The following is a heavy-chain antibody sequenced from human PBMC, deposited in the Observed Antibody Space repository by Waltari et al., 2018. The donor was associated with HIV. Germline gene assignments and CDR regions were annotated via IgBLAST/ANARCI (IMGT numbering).Heavy chain of an antibody. CDR1: GFTFSNYW. CDR2: INYDGGDK. Sequence: EVHLVESGGVLVPPGGSLRLSCTGSGFTFSNYWMSWVRQAPGKGPEWVASINYDGGDKYYVDSVKGRFTISRENGKNSLYLQMSSLRVEDTAVYYCAREPFWGQGILVTVSS. CDR3: AREPF. J-gene: IGHJ4*02. V-gene: IGHV3-7*01.